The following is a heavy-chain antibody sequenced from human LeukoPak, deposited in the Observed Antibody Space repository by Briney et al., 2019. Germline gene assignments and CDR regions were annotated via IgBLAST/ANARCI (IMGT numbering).Heavy chain of an antibody. D-gene: IGHD3-10*01. CDR2: ISDNSRYI. Sequence: PGGSLRLSCAASGFTFSIYTINWVRQAPGKGLEWLSSISDNSRYIYYADSVKGRFTTSRDNAQNSVFLQLNSLRAEDTAVYYCARDGLGSYDYWDQGTLVTVSS. CDR3: ARDGLGSYDY. CDR1: GFTFSIYT. J-gene: IGHJ4*02. V-gene: IGHV3-21*01.